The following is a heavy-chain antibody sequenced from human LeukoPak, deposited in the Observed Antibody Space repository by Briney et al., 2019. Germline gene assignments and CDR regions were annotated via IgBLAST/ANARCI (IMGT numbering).Heavy chain of an antibody. CDR3: ARDEVSQKGAPRIIDY. CDR2: IHSSGST. Sequence: PSETLSLTCSVSGGSISSYFWSWIRQPPGKGLEWVGYIHSSGSTDYNPSLKSRVTISVDTSKNQFSLKLSSVTAADTAVYYCARDEVSQKGAPRIIDYWGQGTLVTVSS. D-gene: IGHD1-26*01. V-gene: IGHV4-4*08. CDR1: GGSISSYF. J-gene: IGHJ4*02.